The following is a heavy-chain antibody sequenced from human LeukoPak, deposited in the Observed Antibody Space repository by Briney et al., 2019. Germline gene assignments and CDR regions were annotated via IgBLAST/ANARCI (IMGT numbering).Heavy chain of an antibody. CDR3: ASKGGKYCSGGSCYSQ. CDR2: IYSGGST. V-gene: IGHV3-53*01. CDR1: GFTVSSNY. D-gene: IGHD2-15*01. Sequence: AGGSLRLSCAASGFTVSSNYMSWVRQAPGKGLEWVSVIYSGGSTYYADSVKGRLTISRDNSKNTLYLQMNSLRAEDTAVYYCASKGGKYCSGGSCYSQWGQGTLVTVSS. J-gene: IGHJ4*02.